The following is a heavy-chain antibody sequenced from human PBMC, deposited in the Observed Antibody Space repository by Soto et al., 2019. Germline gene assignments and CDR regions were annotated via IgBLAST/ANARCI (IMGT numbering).Heavy chain of an antibody. D-gene: IGHD6-19*01. CDR1: GFTFSTYE. CDR3: ARVWQVAIDY. CDR2: ISSSGSTI. V-gene: IGHV3-48*03. J-gene: IGHJ4*02. Sequence: VQLVESGGGLVQPGGSLRLSCAGSGFTFSTYEMNWVRQAPGKGLEWVSYISSSGSTIYYADSVKGRFTISRDNAKNSLYLQMNSLRAEDTAVYYCARVWQVAIDYWGQGTLVTVSS.